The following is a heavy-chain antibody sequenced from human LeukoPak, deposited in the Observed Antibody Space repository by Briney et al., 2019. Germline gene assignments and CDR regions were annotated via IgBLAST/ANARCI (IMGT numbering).Heavy chain of an antibody. Sequence: PGRPLRLSCAAAGLTFSSDGKHWARQATGGGLKWVAVISYDGSNKYCGHSVKGRFTISRDNSKNTLYLQMNSLRAEDTDVYYCAKDVLDPWGQGTLVTVSS. CDR2: ISYDGSNK. CDR1: GLTFSSDG. V-gene: IGHV3-30*18. J-gene: IGHJ5*02. CDR3: AKDVLDP.